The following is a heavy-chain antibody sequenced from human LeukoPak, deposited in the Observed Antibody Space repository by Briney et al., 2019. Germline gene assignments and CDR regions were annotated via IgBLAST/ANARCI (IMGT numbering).Heavy chain of an antibody. J-gene: IGHJ5*02. V-gene: IGHV3-23*01. CDR1: GFTFSSYA. Sequence: GGSLRLSCAASGFTFSSYAMSWVRQAPGKALEWVSAITGGGGSTYYADSVKGRFTISRDNSKNTLYLQMSSLRAADTAVYYCALHHGSYYLGRWYDPWGQGTLVTVSS. CDR2: ITGGGGST. D-gene: IGHD1-26*01. CDR3: ALHHGSYYLGRWYDP.